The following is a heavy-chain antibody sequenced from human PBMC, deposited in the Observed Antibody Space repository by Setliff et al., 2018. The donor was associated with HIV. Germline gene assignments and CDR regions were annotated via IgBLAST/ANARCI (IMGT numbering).Heavy chain of an antibody. Sequence: ASVKVSCKTSDYTFTNYGIYWVRQAPGQGLEWMGWISNYNGNTNYAQKFHGRDTMTTDTSTRTAYMEMRGLTYDDTAVYYCARASGGNSVENGFDIWGQGTMVTVSS. CDR2: ISNYNGNT. D-gene: IGHD1-26*01. CDR3: ARASGGNSVENGFDI. V-gene: IGHV1-18*01. CDR1: DYTFTNYG. J-gene: IGHJ3*02.